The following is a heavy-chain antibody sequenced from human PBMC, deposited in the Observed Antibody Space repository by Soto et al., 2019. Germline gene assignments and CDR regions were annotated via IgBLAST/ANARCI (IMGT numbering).Heavy chain of an antibody. V-gene: IGHV3-23*01. CDR3: ARGLSYYYDSSGYFI. CDR2: ISGSGGST. CDR1: GFTFSSYA. J-gene: IGHJ4*02. Sequence: GGSLRLSCAASGFTFSSYAVSWVRQAPGKGLEWVSAISGSGGSTYYADSVKGRFTISRDNSKNTLYLQMNSLRAEDTAVYYCARGLSYYYDSSGYFIWGQGTLVTVSS. D-gene: IGHD3-22*01.